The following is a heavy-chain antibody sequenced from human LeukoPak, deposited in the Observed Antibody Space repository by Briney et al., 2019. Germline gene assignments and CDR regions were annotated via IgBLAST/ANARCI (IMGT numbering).Heavy chain of an antibody. CDR1: GYTFTNYG. CDR3: ARGGREYKYGRELDH. D-gene: IGHD5-18*01. J-gene: IGHJ4*02. CDR2: ISDYNRNT. Sequence: ASVKVPCKASGYTFTNYGINWARLAPGQGLEWMGWISDYNRNTYYAQKLQGRVTMTTDTFTSTAYMELRGLRSDDTAVYYCARGGREYKYGRELDHWGQGTLVTVSS. V-gene: IGHV1-18*01.